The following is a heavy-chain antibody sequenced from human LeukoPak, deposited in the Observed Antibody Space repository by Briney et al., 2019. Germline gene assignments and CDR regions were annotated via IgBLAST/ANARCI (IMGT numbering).Heavy chain of an antibody. CDR1: GGTFSSYA. J-gene: IGHJ5*02. D-gene: IGHD1-7*01. Sequence: SVKGSCKASGGTFSSYAISCVRQAPGQGLEWMGGIIPIFGTANYAQKFQGRVTITTDESTSTAFMELSSLRSEDTAVYYCARVDGLELPWFDPWGQGNLVTVSS. CDR2: IIPIFGTA. V-gene: IGHV1-69*05. CDR3: ARVDGLELPWFDP.